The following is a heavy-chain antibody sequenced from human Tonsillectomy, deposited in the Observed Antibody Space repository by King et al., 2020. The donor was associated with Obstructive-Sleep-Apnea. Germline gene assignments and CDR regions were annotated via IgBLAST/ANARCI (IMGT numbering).Heavy chain of an antibody. V-gene: IGHV1-69*01. CDR3: ARRYLGYCSGGSCYAYFDY. Sequence: QLVQSGAEVKKPGSSVKVSCKASGGTFSSYAISWVRQAPGQGLEWMGGIIPIFGTANYAQKFQGRVTITADESTSTAYMELSSLRSEDTAVYYCARRYLGYCSGGSCYAYFDYWGQGTLVTVSS. CDR1: GGTFSSYA. D-gene: IGHD2-15*01. CDR2: IIPIFGTA. J-gene: IGHJ4*02.